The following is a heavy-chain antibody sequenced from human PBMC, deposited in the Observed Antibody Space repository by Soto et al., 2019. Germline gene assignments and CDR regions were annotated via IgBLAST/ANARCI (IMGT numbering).Heavy chain of an antibody. CDR3: ARYAAEVTTFFDQ. J-gene: IGHJ4*02. V-gene: IGHV3-23*01. CDR2: ISGSGGST. Sequence: PGGSLRLSCAASGFTFSSYAMSWVRQAPGKGLEWVSAISGSGGSTYYADSVKGRFTISRDNSKNTLYLQMNSLRAEDTAMYYCARYAAEVTTFFDQWGQGTLVTVSS. D-gene: IGHD4-17*01. CDR1: GFTFSSYA.